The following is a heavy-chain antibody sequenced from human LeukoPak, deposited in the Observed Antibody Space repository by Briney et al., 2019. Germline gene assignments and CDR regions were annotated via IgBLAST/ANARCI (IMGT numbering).Heavy chain of an antibody. V-gene: IGHV1-18*01. Sequence: ASVKVSCKASGYTFTSYGISWVRQAPGQGLEGMGWISAYNGNTNYAQKLQGRVTMTTDTSTSTAYMELRSLRSDDTAVYYCARDRPRGYSYGHYFDYWGQGTLVTVSS. CDR1: GYTFTSYG. CDR3: ARDRPRGYSYGHYFDY. J-gene: IGHJ4*02. D-gene: IGHD5-18*01. CDR2: ISAYNGNT.